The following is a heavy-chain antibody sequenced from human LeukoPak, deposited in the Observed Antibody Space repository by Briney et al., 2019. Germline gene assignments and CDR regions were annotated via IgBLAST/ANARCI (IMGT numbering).Heavy chain of an antibody. V-gene: IGHV4-4*02. D-gene: IGHD3-10*01. J-gene: IGHJ4*02. CDR1: GGSISSSNW. Sequence: SEALSLTCAVSGGSISSSNWWSWVRQPPGKGLEWIGEIYHSGSTNYNPSLKSRVTISIDRSKNQFSLKLSSVTAADTTVYYCASSNFDYYGSGSYYKFDYWGQGTLVTVSS. CDR3: ASSNFDYYGSGSYYKFDY. CDR2: IYHSGST.